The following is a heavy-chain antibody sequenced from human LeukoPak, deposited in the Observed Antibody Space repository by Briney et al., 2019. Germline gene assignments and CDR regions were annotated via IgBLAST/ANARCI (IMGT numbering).Heavy chain of an antibody. CDR1: GFTFSSYW. Sequence: GGSLRLSCAASGFTFSSYWMSWVRQAPGKELEWVANIKQDGSEKYYVDSVKGRFTISRDNAKNSLYLQMNSLRAEDTAVYYCARDGLRPPFVGGMDVWGKGTTVTVSS. J-gene: IGHJ6*04. D-gene: IGHD5-18*01. CDR2: IKQDGSEK. V-gene: IGHV3-7*03. CDR3: ARDGLRPPFVGGMDV.